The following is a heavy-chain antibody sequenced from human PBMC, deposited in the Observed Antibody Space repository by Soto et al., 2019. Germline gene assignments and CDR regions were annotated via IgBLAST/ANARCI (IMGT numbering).Heavy chain of an antibody. CDR2: INHSGST. V-gene: IGHV4-34*01. J-gene: IGHJ6*04. D-gene: IGHD2-15*01. Sequence: SETLSLTCAVYGGSFSGYYWSWIRQPPGKGLEWIGEINHSGSTNYNPSLKSRATISVDTSKNQFSLKLSSVTAADTAVYYCARGLRYCSGGSCYYSIYYYYGMDVWGEGPKVTVSS. CDR3: ARGLRYCSGGSCYYSIYYYYGMDV. CDR1: GGSFSGYY.